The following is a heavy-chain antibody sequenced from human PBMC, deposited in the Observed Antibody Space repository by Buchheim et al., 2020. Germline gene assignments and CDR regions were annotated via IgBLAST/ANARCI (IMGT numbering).Heavy chain of an antibody. CDR1: GGSISSYY. CDR2: IYYSEST. V-gene: IGHV4-59*01. D-gene: IGHD4-23*01. J-gene: IGHJ1*01. Sequence: QVQLQESGPGLVKPSETLSLTCTVSGGSISSYYWSWIRQPPGKGLEWIGYIYYSESTNYNPSLKSRVTISVDTSKNQFSLKLSSVTAADTAVYYCARYYGGNFAFQHWGQGTL. CDR3: ARYYGGNFAFQH.